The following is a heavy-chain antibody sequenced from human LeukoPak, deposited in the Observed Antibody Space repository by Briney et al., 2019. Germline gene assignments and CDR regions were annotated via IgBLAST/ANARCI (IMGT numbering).Heavy chain of an antibody. CDR3: ARHDGGMDV. J-gene: IGHJ6*02. Sequence: GESLQISCKGSGYTFTSNWVAWVRQMPGKGLEWMGSIYPGDSDTRNSPSFQGQVTISADKSISTAYLQWSSLKASDSAMYYCARHDGGMDVWGQGTTVTVSS. CDR1: GYTFTSNW. V-gene: IGHV5-51*01. D-gene: IGHD5-24*01. CDR2: IYPGDSDT.